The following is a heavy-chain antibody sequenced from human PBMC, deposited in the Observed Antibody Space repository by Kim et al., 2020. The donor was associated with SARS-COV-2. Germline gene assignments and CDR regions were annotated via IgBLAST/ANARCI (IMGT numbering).Heavy chain of an antibody. Sequence: ASVKVSCKASGYTFTSYGISWVRQAPGQGLEWMGWISAYNGNTNYAQKLQGRVTMTTDTSTSTAYMELRSLRSDDTAVYYCARDLGTISAPDIVVVPAVSGYYYYGMDVWGQGTTVTVSS. CDR1: GYTFTSYG. D-gene: IGHD2-2*01. J-gene: IGHJ6*02. CDR3: ARDLGTISAPDIVVVPAVSGYYYYGMDV. V-gene: IGHV1-18*04. CDR2: ISAYNGNT.